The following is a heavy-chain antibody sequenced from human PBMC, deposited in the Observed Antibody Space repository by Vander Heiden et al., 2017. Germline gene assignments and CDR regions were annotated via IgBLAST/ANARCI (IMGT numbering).Heavy chain of an antibody. J-gene: IGHJ4*02. CDR2: ITHSAKT. V-gene: IGHV4-34*01. CDR3: ARHRENDASACFDN. CDR1: GGSFSGYF. Sequence: QVHLQQWGAGPLKPSETLSLTCAVYGGSFSGYFWNWIRQPPGKSLGWLGQITHSAKTTYNPTLKSRVTISVDTSKNQFSLELSSVTAADTAVYFCARHRENDASACFDNWGQGVLVTVSS.